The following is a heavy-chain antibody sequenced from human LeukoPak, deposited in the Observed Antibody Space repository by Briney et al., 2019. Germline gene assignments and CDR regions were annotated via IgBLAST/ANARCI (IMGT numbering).Heavy chain of an antibody. CDR2: MNPNSGNT. D-gene: IGHD3-22*01. J-gene: IGHJ4*02. V-gene: IGHV1-8*01. Sequence: GASVKVSCKASGYTFSNYDISWVRQATGQGLEWMGWMNPNSGNTGYAEKFQGRITMTRDTSISTAYMELSSLRSEDTAVYYCARSSGLADCWGQGTLVTVSS. CDR3: ARSSGLADC. CDR1: GYTFSNYD.